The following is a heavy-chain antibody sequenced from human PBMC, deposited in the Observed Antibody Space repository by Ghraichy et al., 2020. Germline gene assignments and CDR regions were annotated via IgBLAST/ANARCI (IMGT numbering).Heavy chain of an antibody. V-gene: IGHV4-39*01. CDR3: VSLIYSSSGDY. Sequence: SETLSLTCTVSGGSISTSSYYWGWIRQPPGKGLEWIGSIHNSGNTYHNPSLKSRVTISVDTSKNQFSLKLSSVTAADTAMYYCVSLIYSSSGDYWGQGTLVTVSS. CDR1: GGSISTSSYY. J-gene: IGHJ4*02. D-gene: IGHD6-6*01. CDR2: IHNSGNT.